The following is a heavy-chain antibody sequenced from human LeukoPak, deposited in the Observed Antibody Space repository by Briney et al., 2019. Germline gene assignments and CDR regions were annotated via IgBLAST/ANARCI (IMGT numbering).Heavy chain of an antibody. J-gene: IGHJ4*02. Sequence: PSETLSLTCAVSGGSISSGGYSWTWIRQPPGKGLEWIGYIYQSGSTYYSPSLKSRVTISLDRSKKQFSLNLSSVTAADTAVYYCARENDFFDYWGQGILVTVS. CDR3: ARENDFFDY. V-gene: IGHV4-30-2*01. CDR1: GGSISSGGYS. CDR2: IYQSGST.